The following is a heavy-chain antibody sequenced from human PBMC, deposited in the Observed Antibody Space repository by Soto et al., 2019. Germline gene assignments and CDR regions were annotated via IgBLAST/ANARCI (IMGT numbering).Heavy chain of an antibody. CDR3: ARDKHIVVVMPWYFDL. Sequence: ESGGGLVQPGGSLRLSCAASGFTFSSYWMSWVRQAPGKGLEWVANIKQDGSEKYYVDSVKGRFTISRDNAKNSLYLQMNSLRAEDTAVYYCARDKHIVVVMPWYFDLWGRGTLVTVSS. CDR1: GFTFSSYW. J-gene: IGHJ2*01. V-gene: IGHV3-7*01. CDR2: IKQDGSEK. D-gene: IGHD2-21*01.